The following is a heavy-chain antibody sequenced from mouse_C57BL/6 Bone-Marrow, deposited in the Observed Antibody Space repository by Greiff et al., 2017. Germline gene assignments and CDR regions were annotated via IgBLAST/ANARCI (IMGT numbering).Heavy chain of an antibody. CDR2: ISSGGSYT. J-gene: IGHJ1*03. CDR3: ARRRIPHWYFDV. V-gene: IGHV5-6*01. CDR1: GFTFSSYG. Sequence: EVQGVESGGDLVKPGGSLKLSCAASGFTFSSYGMSWVRQTPDKRLEWVATISSGGSYTYYPDSVKGRFTISRDNAKNTLDLQMSSLKSEDTAMYYCARRRIPHWYFDVWGTGTTVTVSS.